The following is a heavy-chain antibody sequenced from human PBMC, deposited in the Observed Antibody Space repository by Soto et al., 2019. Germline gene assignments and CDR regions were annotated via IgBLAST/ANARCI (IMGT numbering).Heavy chain of an antibody. CDR1: GFSFSGSA. J-gene: IGHJ2*01. V-gene: IGHV3-73*02. CDR2: SRSKADGYAT. CDR3: ITYDRSGDRFFDL. D-gene: IGHD3-22*01. Sequence: EVQLVESGGGLVKPGGYLKLSCADSGFSFSGSAMHWVRQASGKGLEWVGRSRSKADGYATAYVASVKGRFIVSRQDSKTTAYLEMNSLKIEDSAVYYGITYDRSGDRFFDLWGRGTLVTVSP.